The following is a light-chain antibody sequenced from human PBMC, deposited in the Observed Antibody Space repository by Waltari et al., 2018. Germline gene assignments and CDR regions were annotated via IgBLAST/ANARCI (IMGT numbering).Light chain of an antibody. CDR2: GVT. CDR3: CSYAGSYTEV. Sequence: QSALTQPRSVSGSPGQSVPISCTGTSSDVGGYDYVYWYQQQSAKAPKLIIFGVTERPSGVPDRFSGSKSGNTASLTISGLQSEDEADYYCCSYAGSYTEVFGTGTTVTVL. CDR1: SSDVGGYDY. V-gene: IGLV2-11*01. J-gene: IGLJ1*01.